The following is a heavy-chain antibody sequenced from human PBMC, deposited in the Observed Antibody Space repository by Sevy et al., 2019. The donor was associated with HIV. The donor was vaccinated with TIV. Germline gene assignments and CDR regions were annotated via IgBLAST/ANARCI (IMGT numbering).Heavy chain of an antibody. CDR3: ARQVEGYGDYPNYFDS. J-gene: IGHJ4*02. Sequence: GESLKISCKGSGYSFTSYWIAWVCQMPGKGLEWMGIIYPGDSDTRYSPPFQGQVTISADKSISTAYLQWNSLKASDTAIYYCARQVEGYGDYPNYFDSWGQGTLVTVSS. V-gene: IGHV5-51*01. CDR2: IYPGDSDT. D-gene: IGHD4-17*01. CDR1: GYSFTSYW.